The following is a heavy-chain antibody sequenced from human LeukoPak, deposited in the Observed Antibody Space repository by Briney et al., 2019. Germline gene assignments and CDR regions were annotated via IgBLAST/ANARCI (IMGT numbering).Heavy chain of an antibody. CDR1: GFTFGDYA. CDR2: IRSRAYGGTT. J-gene: IGHJ6*03. V-gene: IGHV3-49*04. CDR3: TRDEYYYYYYYMDV. Sequence: GGSLRLSCTASGFTFGDYAMSWVRQAPGKGLEWVGFIRSRAYGGTTEYAASVKGRFTISRDDPKSIAYLQMNSLKTEDTAVYYCTRDEYYYYYYYMDVWGKGTSVTISS.